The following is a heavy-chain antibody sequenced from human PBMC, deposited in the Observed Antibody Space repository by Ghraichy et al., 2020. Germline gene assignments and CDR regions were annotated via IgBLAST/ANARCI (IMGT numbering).Heavy chain of an antibody. CDR1: GFTFSSYS. V-gene: IGHV3-48*02. D-gene: IGHD2-21*01. Sequence: GGSLRLSCAASGFTFSSYSMNWVRQAPGKGLEWVSYIDTSNSGAIYYADSVRGRFTISRDNAKNSLYLQMDSLRDEDTAVYYCARGPPLFLPWCQGTLVTVSS. CDR3: ARGPPLFLP. J-gene: IGHJ5*02. CDR2: IDTSNSGAI.